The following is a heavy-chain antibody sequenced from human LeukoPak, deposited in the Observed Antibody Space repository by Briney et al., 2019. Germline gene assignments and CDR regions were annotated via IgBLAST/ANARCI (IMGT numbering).Heavy chain of an antibody. D-gene: IGHD4-23*01. V-gene: IGHV3-48*01. J-gene: IGHJ4*02. Sequence: PGGSLRLSGAAPGFTFSSYSMNWVGQAPGKGLEWVSYTSSSSDPIYYADSVKGRFTISRDSAKNSLYLKMNSLRAEDTAVYYCARAYGGNPFDYWGQGTLVTVSS. CDR2: TSSSSDPI. CDR1: GFTFSSYS. CDR3: ARAYGGNPFDY.